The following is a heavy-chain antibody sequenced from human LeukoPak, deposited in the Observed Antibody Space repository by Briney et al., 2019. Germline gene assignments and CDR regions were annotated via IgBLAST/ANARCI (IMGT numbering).Heavy chain of an antibody. J-gene: IGHJ4*02. CDR3: ARMIVGTAMVTPYYFDY. CDR2: IIPILGIA. CDR1: GGTFSSYA. V-gene: IGHV1-69*04. D-gene: IGHD5-18*01. Sequence: ASVKVSCKASGGTFSSYAISWVRQAPGQGLEWMGRIIPILGIANYAQKFQGRVTITADKSTSTAYMELSSLRSEDTAVHYCARMIVGTAMVTPYYFDYWGQGTLVTVSS.